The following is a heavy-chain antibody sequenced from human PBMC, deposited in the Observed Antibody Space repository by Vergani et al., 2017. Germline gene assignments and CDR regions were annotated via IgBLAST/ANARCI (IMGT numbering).Heavy chain of an antibody. J-gene: IGHJ4*02. V-gene: IGHV5-51*01. CDR2: IYPADSDT. D-gene: IGHD1-1*01. CDR1: AYSFGNYW. CDR3: ARHTTYTDS. Sequence: EVELVQSGPEMRKPGESLKISCKGSAYSFGNYWIGWVRQMPGTGLEWMGIIYPADSDTRDSPSFQGQVTISADKSISTAFLQWDSLKASDTALYYCARHTTYTDSGGQGTLVTVSS.